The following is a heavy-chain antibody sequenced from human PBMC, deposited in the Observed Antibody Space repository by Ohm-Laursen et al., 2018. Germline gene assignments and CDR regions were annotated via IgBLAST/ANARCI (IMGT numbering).Heavy chain of an antibody. CDR3: AVSEVRYSFTYLADF. Sequence: SETLSLTCTVSGGSISSYYWSWIRQSAGKGLEWIGRFYTSGSTNYNPSLKSRVTMSVDTSKNQFSLKLTSVTAADTAVYYCAVSEVRYSFTYLADFWGQGTLVTVPS. CDR1: GGSISSYY. CDR2: FYTSGST. D-gene: IGHD3-9*01. V-gene: IGHV4-4*07. J-gene: IGHJ4*02.